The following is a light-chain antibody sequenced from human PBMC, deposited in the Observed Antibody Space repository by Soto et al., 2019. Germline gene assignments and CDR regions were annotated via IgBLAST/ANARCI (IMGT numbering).Light chain of an antibody. V-gene: IGLV1-47*01. CDR3: AAWDDSLSGPHVV. Sequence: QSVLTQPPSASGTPGQRVTISCSGRSSNIGSNYVYWYQQLPGTAPKLLIYRNNQRPSGVPDRFSGSKSGTSASLAISGLRSEHEADYYCAAWDDSLSGPHVVFGGGTKLTVL. CDR1: SSNIGSNY. CDR2: RNN. J-gene: IGLJ2*01.